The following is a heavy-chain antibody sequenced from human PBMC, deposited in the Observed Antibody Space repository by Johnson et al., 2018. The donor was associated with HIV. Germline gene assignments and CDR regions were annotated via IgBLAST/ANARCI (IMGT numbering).Heavy chain of an antibody. Sequence: VQLVESGGGLVNPGGSLRLSCAASGFTFSDYYMSWIRQAPGKGLEWVSYISSSGSTIYYADSVKGRFTISRDNAKNSLYLQMNSRRAEDTAVYYCARDGYSGSYLVSLDAFDIWGQGTMVAVSS. CDR1: GFTFSDYY. CDR2: ISSSGSTI. D-gene: IGHD1-26*01. J-gene: IGHJ3*02. V-gene: IGHV3-11*01. CDR3: ARDGYSGSYLVSLDAFDI.